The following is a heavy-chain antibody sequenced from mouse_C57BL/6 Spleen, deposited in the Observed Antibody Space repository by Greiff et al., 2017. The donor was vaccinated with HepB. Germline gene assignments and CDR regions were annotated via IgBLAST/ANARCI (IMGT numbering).Heavy chain of an antibody. J-gene: IGHJ3*01. D-gene: IGHD2-3*01. CDR1: GFTFSSYA. Sequence: EVQGVESGGGLVKPGGSLKLSCAASGFTFSSYAMSWVRQTPEKRLEWVATISDGGSYTYYPDNVKGRFTISRDNAKNNLYLQMSHLKSEDTAMYYCARDGSMMVTTDWFAYWGQGTLVTVSA. CDR2: ISDGGSYT. V-gene: IGHV5-4*01. CDR3: ARDGSMMVTTDWFAY.